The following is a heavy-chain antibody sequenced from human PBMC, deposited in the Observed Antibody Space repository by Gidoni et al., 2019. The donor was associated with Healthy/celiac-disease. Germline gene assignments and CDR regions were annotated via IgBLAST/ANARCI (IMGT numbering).Heavy chain of an antibody. D-gene: IGHD3-10*01. J-gene: IGHJ5*02. V-gene: IGHV1-69*01. Sequence: QVQLVQSGAEVKKPGSSVKVSCKASGGTFSSYAISWVRQAPGQGLECRGGIVPIFGTSNYAQKFQGRVTITADESTSTAYLELSSLRSYDPAVYYCSGPPASWWFDPWCQGTLVTVSS. CDR2: IVPIFGTS. CDR1: GGTFSSYA. CDR3: SGPPASWWFDP.